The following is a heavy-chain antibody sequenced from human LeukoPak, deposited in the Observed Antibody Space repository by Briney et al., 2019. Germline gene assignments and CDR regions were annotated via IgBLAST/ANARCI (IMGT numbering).Heavy chain of an antibody. CDR2: IRYDGSNK. Sequence: GGSLRLSCVASGFTFSIYGMHWVRQAPGKGLEWVAFIRYDGSNKYYADSVRGRFAISRDNSKNTLYLQMNSLRAEDTAVYYCARDSPPDYWGQGTLVTVSS. J-gene: IGHJ4*02. CDR3: ARDSPPDY. CDR1: GFTFSIYG. V-gene: IGHV3-30*02.